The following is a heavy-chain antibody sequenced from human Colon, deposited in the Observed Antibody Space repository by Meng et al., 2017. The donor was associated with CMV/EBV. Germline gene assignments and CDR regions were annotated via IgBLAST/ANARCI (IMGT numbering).Heavy chain of an antibody. CDR1: GGSFSGYD. J-gene: IGHJ4*02. Sequence: CAVYGGSFSGYDWSWIRQPPGKGLEWIGEINHSGNTNYNPSLKRRVTISEDTSKNQFSLKLSSVTAADTAVYYCARVRIAARRVDYWGQGTLVTVSS. V-gene: IGHV4-34*01. D-gene: IGHD6-6*01. CDR3: ARVRIAARRVDY. CDR2: INHSGNT.